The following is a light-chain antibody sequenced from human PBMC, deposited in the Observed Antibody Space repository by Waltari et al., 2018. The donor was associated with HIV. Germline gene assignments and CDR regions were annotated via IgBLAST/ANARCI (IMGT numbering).Light chain of an antibody. J-gene: IGKJ2*01. CDR2: KVS. CDR3: MQGTHWAPT. Sequence: MILCPLSLHVTGGQPATIACRATESLAYSDGNTYLNWFHQRTGQPPRGLIHKVSSRDSGVADRFSGSGSGTDFTLKNSRVGAEDVGVYCCMQGTHWAPTFGQGTKLEIK. V-gene: IGKV2-30*01. CDR1: ESLAYSDGNTY.